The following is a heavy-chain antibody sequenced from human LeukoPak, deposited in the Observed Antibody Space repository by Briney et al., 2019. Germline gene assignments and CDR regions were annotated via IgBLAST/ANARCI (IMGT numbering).Heavy chain of an antibody. V-gene: IGHV1-2*04. CDR2: INPNSGGT. Sequence: ASVKVSCKASGYTFTGYYMHWLRQAPGQGLEWMGWINPNSGGTNYAQKFQGWVTMTRDTSISTAYMELSRLRSDDTAVYYCARADGSGSFYGMDVWGQGTTVTVSS. J-gene: IGHJ6*02. CDR3: ARADGSGSFYGMDV. CDR1: GYTFTGYY. D-gene: IGHD3-10*01.